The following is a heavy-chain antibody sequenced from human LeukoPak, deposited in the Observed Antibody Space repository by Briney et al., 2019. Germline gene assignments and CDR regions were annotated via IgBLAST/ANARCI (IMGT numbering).Heavy chain of an antibody. D-gene: IGHD3-3*01. CDR2: ISSSSSYI. V-gene: IGHV3-21*01. CDR3: AKSGYYLYYGMDA. Sequence: PGGSLRLSCAASGFTFSSYSMNWVRQAPGKGLEWVSSISSSSSYIYYADSVKGRFTISRDNAKNSLYLQMNSLRAEDTAVYYCAKSGYYLYYGMDAWGQGTTVTVSS. CDR1: GFTFSSYS. J-gene: IGHJ6*02.